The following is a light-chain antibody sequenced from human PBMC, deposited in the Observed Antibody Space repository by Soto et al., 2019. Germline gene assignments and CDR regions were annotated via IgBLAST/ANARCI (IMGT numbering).Light chain of an antibody. J-gene: IGLJ1*01. Sequence: QSVLTQPPSVSGAPGQRVTISCTGSSSNIGAGYDVHWYQQLPGTAPKLLIYGNSNRPSGVPDRFSGSKSGTSASLAITGLQPEDEADYYCQSYDRSLSGSSVFGTGTKLTVL. V-gene: IGLV1-40*01. CDR1: SSNIGAGYD. CDR2: GNS. CDR3: QSYDRSLSGSSV.